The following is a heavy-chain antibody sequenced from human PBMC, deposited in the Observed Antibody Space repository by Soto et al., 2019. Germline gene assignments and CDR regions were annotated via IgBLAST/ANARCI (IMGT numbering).Heavy chain of an antibody. Sequence: QVQLQESGPGLMKPSETLSLTCTVSGGSMSGNYWSWIRQPPGKGLEWIGHIYDSGSTNYNPSLKRRAPTPADTSQNPFSLTLSPVPAADTAVYHCARGVYGSSGDCIHSWGQGTQVTVSS. D-gene: IGHD6-13*01. CDR3: ARGVYGSSGDCIHS. CDR1: GGSMSGNY. V-gene: IGHV4-59*08. J-gene: IGHJ4*02. CDR2: IYDSGST.